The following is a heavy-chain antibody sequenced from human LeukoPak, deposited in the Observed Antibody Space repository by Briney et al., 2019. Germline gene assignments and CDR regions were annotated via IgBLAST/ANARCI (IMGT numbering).Heavy chain of an antibody. J-gene: IGHJ3*02. Sequence: GGSLRLSCAASGFHVSNNYMSWVRPAPGKGLEWVSAISGSGGSTYYADSVKGRFTISRDNSKNTLYLQMNSLRAEDTAVYYCAKDREGVVVDAFDIWGQGTMVTVSS. V-gene: IGHV3-23*01. D-gene: IGHD2-15*01. CDR2: ISGSGGST. CDR3: AKDREGVVVDAFDI. CDR1: GFHVSNNY.